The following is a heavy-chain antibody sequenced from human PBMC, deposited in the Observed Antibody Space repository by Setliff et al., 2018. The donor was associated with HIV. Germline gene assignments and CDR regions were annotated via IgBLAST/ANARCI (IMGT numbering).Heavy chain of an antibody. CDR3: ARAPYYDFWSGYFSLTNLHVFDI. D-gene: IGHD3-3*01. V-gene: IGHV4-39*07. CDR1: GGSISSGGYY. J-gene: IGHJ3*02. CDR2: ILYGGNT. Sequence: SETLSLTCTVSGGSISSGGYYWSWIRQPPGKGPEWIANILYGGNTYYNPSLKSRVTISVDTSKNQFSLKLTSVTAADTAVYYCARAPYYDFWSGYFSLTNLHVFDIWGQGTMVTVSS.